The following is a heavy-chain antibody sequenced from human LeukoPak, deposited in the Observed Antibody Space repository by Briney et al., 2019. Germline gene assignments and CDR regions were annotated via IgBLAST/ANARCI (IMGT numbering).Heavy chain of an antibody. CDR3: ATYRQVLLPFES. CDR1: GFTFSTFA. Sequence: GGSLRLSCEASGFTFSTFAMIWVRQPPGKVLEWVPSIFPSGGEIHYADSVRGRFTISRDNSKSTLSLQMNSLRAEDTAIYYCATYRQVLLPFESWGQGTLVTVSS. J-gene: IGHJ4*02. V-gene: IGHV3-23*01. CDR2: IFPSGGEI. D-gene: IGHD2-8*02.